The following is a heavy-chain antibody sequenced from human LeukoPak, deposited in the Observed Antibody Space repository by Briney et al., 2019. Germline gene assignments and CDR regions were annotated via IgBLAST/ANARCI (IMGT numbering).Heavy chain of an antibody. J-gene: IGHJ4*02. CDR2: IYSGGST. V-gene: IGHV3-66*02. Sequence: PGGSLRLSCAASGFTVSSNYMSWVRQAPGKGLEWVSVIYSGGSTYYADSVKGRFTISTDNSKDTLYLQMNSLRAEDTAVYYCARDLCSYDSSGYYFYWGQGTLVTVSS. D-gene: IGHD3-22*01. CDR3: ARDLCSYDSSGYYFY. CDR1: GFTVSSNY.